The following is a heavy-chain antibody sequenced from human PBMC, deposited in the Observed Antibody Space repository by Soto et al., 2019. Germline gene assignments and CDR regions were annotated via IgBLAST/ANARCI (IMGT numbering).Heavy chain of an antibody. V-gene: IGHV3-23*01. CDR1: GFTFSNYA. CDR3: AKERLARGADY. Sequence: EVQLLESGGGLVQPGGSLRLSCAASGFTFSNYAMSWVRQTPGKGLEWVSTISGGGGNTYYPDSVKGRFTISRDNSKDTVYLQMNSLRAEVTAIYYCAKERLARGADYWGQGALVTVTS. CDR2: ISGGGGNT. D-gene: IGHD6-6*01. J-gene: IGHJ4*02.